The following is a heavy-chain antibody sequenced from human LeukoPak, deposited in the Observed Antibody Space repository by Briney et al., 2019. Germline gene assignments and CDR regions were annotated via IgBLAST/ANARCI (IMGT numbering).Heavy chain of an antibody. CDR1: GYTFTSYD. CDR3: ARGNSVGSSWYWGYYYYGMDV. J-gene: IGHJ6*02. CDR2: MNPNSGNT. D-gene: IGHD6-13*01. Sequence: ASVKASCKASGYTFTSYDINWVRQATGQGLEWMGWMNPNSGNTGYAQKFQGRVTMTRNTSISTAYMELSSLRSEDTAVYYCARGNSVGSSWYWGYYYYGMDVWGQGTTVTVSS. V-gene: IGHV1-8*01.